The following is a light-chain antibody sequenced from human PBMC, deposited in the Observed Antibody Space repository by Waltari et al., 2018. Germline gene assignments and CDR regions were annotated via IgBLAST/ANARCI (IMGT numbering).Light chain of an antibody. CDR2: GAS. Sequence: EIVLTQSPDTLSLSPGEGDTLSCRASQSFSSNYLAWYQQQPGQAPRLLISGASNRAAGIPDRFSGSGSGTDFSLTINRLEPEDFAVYYCQQYSTSPWTFGQGTKVEIK. J-gene: IGKJ1*01. CDR3: QQYSTSPWT. CDR1: QSFSSNY. V-gene: IGKV3-20*01.